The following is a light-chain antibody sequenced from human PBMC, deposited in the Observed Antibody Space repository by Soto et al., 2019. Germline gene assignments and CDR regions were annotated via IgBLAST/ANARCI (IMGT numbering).Light chain of an antibody. CDR2: GAX. J-gene: IGKJ1*01. Sequence: CRASQSVTSNLALYQQKPGQGPRVLTYGAXTRATGIPARFSGSGSGTEFNLNISSLESEDFAVYYCQQNDNWPTFCQLANVDI. CDR3: QQNDNWPT. V-gene: IGKV3-15*01. CDR1: QSVTSN.